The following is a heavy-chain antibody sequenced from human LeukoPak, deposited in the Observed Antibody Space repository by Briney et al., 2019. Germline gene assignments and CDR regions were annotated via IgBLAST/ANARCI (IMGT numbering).Heavy chain of an antibody. CDR2: TYYRSKWYN. V-gene: IGHV6-1*01. CDR1: GDGVSSNSAA. J-gene: IGHJ3*02. Sequence: SQTLSLTCAISGDGVSSNSAAWNWIRQSPSRGLEWLGRTYYRSKWYNDYAVSVKSRITINPDTSKNQFSLQLSSVTAADTAVYYCARFGGFGEFLNGDAFDIWGQGTMVTVSS. D-gene: IGHD3-10*01. CDR3: ARFGGFGEFLNGDAFDI.